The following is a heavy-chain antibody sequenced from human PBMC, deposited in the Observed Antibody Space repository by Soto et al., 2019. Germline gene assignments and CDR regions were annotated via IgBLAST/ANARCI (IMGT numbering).Heavy chain of an antibody. CDR1: GGSISSYY. CDR3: ARRPGGGGDAFDI. J-gene: IGHJ3*02. CDR2: IYYSGST. D-gene: IGHD3-16*01. V-gene: IGHV4-59*01. Sequence: SETLSLTCTVSGGSISSYYWSWIRQPPGKGLEWIGYIYYSGSTNYNPSLKSRVTISVDTSKNQFSLKLSSVTAADTAVYYCARRPGGGGDAFDIWGQGTMVTVSS.